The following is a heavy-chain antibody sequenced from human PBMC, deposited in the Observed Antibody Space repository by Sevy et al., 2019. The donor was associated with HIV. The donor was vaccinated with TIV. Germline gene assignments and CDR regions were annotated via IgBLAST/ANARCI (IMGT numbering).Heavy chain of an antibody. Sequence: GGSLRLSCAASGFTFSSYAMSWVRQAPGKGLEWVSAISGSGGSTYYADSVKGRFTISRDNSKNTLYLQMNSLRAEDTTVYYCAKSRYSSGWYSDYWGQGTLVTVSS. J-gene: IGHJ4*02. CDR2: ISGSGGST. V-gene: IGHV3-23*01. CDR3: AKSRYSSGWYSDY. D-gene: IGHD6-19*01. CDR1: GFTFSSYA.